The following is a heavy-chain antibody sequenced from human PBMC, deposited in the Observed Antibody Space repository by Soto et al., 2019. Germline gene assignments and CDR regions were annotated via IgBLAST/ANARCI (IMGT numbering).Heavy chain of an antibody. V-gene: IGHV3-53*01. Sequence: PGGSLRLSCAASGFTVSSNYMSWVRQAPGKGLEWVSVIYSGGSTYYADSVKGRFTISRDNSKNTLYLQMNSLRAEDTAVYYCARSPQTVVAATLAFDIWGHGTMVTVPS. J-gene: IGHJ3*02. CDR3: ARSPQTVVAATLAFDI. CDR2: IYSGGST. CDR1: GFTVSSNY. D-gene: IGHD2-15*01.